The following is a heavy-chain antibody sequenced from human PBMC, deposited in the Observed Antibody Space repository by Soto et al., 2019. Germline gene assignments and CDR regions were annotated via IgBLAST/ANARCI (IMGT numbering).Heavy chain of an antibody. CDR3: ARSGSAAMDRYYYYYGMDV. Sequence: ASVKVSCKASGYTFTSYYMHWVRQAPGQGLEWMGIINPSGGSTSYAQKFQGRVTMTRDTSTSTVYMELSSLRSEDTAVYYCARSGSAAMDRYYYYYGMDVWGQGTTVTVSS. D-gene: IGHD2-2*01. J-gene: IGHJ6*02. CDR1: GYTFTSYY. CDR2: INPSGGST. V-gene: IGHV1-46*01.